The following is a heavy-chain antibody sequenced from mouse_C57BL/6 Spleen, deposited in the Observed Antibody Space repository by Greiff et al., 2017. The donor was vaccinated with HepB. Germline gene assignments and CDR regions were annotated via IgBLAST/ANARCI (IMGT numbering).Heavy chain of an antibody. Sequence: QVQLQQPGAELVRPGSSVKLSCKASGYTFTSYWMDWVNQRPGQGLEWIGNIYPSDSETHYNQKFKDKAPLTVNKYSSSAYIQLSSLTSEDSAVYYCARDYLGYYDPFAYWGQGTLVTVSA. V-gene: IGHV1-61*01. CDR3: ARDYLGYYDPFAY. J-gene: IGHJ3*01. CDR2: IYPSDSET. CDR1: GYTFTSYW. D-gene: IGHD2-4*01.